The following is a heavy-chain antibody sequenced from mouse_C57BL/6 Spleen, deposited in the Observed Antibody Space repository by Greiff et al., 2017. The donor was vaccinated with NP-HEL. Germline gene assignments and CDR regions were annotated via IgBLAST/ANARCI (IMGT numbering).Heavy chain of an antibody. J-gene: IGHJ3*01. D-gene: IGHD2-5*01. Sequence: VQLQQPGAELVKPGASVKLSCKASGYTFTSYWMQWVKQRPGQGLEWIGEIDPSDSYTNYNQKFKGKATLTVDTSSSTAYMQLSSLTSEDSAVYYCARSESNYTWFAYWGQGTLVTVSA. CDR3: ARSESNYTWFAY. CDR1: GYTFTSYW. CDR2: IDPSDSYT. V-gene: IGHV1-50*01.